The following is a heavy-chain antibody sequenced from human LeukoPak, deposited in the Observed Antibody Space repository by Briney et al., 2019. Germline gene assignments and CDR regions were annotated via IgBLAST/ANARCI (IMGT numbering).Heavy chain of an antibody. J-gene: IGHJ4*02. CDR2: IYSGGST. CDR3: ARSITIFGVVDY. CDR1: GFTVSSNY. Sequence: GGSLRLXCAASGFTVSSNYMSWGRQAPGKGLEWVSVIYSGGSTYYADSVKGRFTISRDNSKNTLYLQMNSLRAEDTAVYYCARSITIFGVVDYWGQGTLVTVSS. V-gene: IGHV3-66*02. D-gene: IGHD3-3*01.